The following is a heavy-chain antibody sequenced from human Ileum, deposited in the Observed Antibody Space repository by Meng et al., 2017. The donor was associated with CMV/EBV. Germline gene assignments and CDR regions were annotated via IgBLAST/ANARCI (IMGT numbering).Heavy chain of an antibody. Sequence: QVQLQQCGAGLLKPSETLSLTCAVSSEAFSGDYWSWIRQPPGKGLEWIGEINHSGSTNYNPSLKSRVTISADTSKNQFSLKLSSVTAADTALYYCARAEEYYYDSRGYYFSDYWGQGTLVTVSS. J-gene: IGHJ4*02. CDR2: INHSGST. D-gene: IGHD3-22*01. CDR3: ARAEEYYYDSRGYYFSDY. V-gene: IGHV4-34*01. CDR1: SEAFSGDY.